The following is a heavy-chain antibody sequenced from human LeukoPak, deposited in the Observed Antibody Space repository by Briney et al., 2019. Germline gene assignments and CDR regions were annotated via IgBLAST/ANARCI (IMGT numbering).Heavy chain of an antibody. CDR3: ARGGRRWLERNYYMDV. V-gene: IGHV1-46*01. Sequence: ASVKVSCKASGYTFTSYYMHWVRQAPGQGLEWMGIINPSGGSTSYAQKFQGRVTMTRNTSISTAYMELSSLRSEDTAVYYCARGGRRWLERNYYMDVWGKGTTVTISS. CDR2: INPSGGST. CDR1: GYTFTSYY. J-gene: IGHJ6*03. D-gene: IGHD5-24*01.